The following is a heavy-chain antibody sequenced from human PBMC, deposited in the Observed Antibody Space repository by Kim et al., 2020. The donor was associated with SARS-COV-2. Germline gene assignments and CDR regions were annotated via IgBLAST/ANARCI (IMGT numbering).Heavy chain of an antibody. CDR2: IKSKTDGGTT. D-gene: IGHD6-13*01. Sequence: GGSLRLSCEASGFTFGNAWMSWVRQAPGKGLEWVGRIKSKTDGGTTDYAAPVKGRFTISRDDSKNTLYLQMNSLKTEDTAVYYCTTDLRVEEYSSSWYADYWGQGTLVTVSS. V-gene: IGHV3-15*01. CDR1: GFTFGNAW. CDR3: TTDLRVEEYSSSWYADY. J-gene: IGHJ4*02.